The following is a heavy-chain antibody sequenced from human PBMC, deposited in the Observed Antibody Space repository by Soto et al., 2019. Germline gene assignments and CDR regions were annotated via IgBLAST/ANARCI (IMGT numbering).Heavy chain of an antibody. CDR1: GFTFSTYA. V-gene: IGHV3-74*01. J-gene: IGHJ4*02. CDR3: VKVLARGVGVPRFYFDS. Sequence: GSLRLSCAASGFTFSTYAMHWVRQAPGTGLEWVSRINADGTSPSYADSVKGRFTISRDNAKNTLYLHVNSLTAEDTAVYYCVKVLARGVGVPRFYFDSWGQGALVTVSS. CDR2: INADGTSP. D-gene: IGHD2-2*01.